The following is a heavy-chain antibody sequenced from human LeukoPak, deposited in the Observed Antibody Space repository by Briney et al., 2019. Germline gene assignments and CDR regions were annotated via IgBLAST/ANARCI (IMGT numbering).Heavy chain of an antibody. CDR2: ISGSGSTI. V-gene: IGHV3-48*03. Sequence: PGGSLRVSCAASGFTFSSDEMDWVRQAPGKGLEWVSYISGSGSTIYYADSVKGRFAISGDNAKSSLYLQMNSLRAEDTALYYCARDRSGYYKWFDSWGQGTLVTVSS. J-gene: IGHJ5*01. CDR3: ARDRSGYYKWFDS. D-gene: IGHD5-12*01. CDR1: GFTFSSDE.